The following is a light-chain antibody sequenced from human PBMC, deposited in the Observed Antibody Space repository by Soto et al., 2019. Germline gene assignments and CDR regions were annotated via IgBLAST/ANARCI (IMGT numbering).Light chain of an antibody. V-gene: IGKV3-20*01. CDR3: QQYSSSSFT. J-gene: IGKJ3*01. CDR2: GAS. Sequence: EIVLTQSPGTLSLSPGERATLSCRASQSVSSSYLAWYQQKPGQAPRLLIYGASSRATGIPDRFSGSGSGTDFTLTISRLEPEDFSVYYCQQYSSSSFTFGPGSKMDIK. CDR1: QSVSSSY.